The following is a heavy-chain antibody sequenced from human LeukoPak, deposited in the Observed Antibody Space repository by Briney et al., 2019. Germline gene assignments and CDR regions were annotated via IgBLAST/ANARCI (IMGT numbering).Heavy chain of an antibody. CDR2: IIPIFGTA. V-gene: IGHV1-69*05. CDR3: ARPYYYDSSGYYYFDY. D-gene: IGHD3-22*01. Sequence: SVKVSCKASGGTFSSYAISWVRQAPGQGLEWMGGIIPIFGTANYAQKLQGRVTMTTDTSTSTAYMELRSLRSDDTAVYYCARPYYYDSSGYYYFDYWGQGTLVTVSS. J-gene: IGHJ4*02. CDR1: GGTFSSYA.